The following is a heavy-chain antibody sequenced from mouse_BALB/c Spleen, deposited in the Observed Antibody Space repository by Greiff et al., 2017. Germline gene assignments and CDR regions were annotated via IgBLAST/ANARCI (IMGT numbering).Heavy chain of an antibody. CDR1: GFTFSSYT. CDR2: ISNGGGST. D-gene: IGHD1-1*01. J-gene: IGHJ3*01. V-gene: IGHV5-12-2*01. CDR3: ARHPVGRGAWFAY. Sequence: EVKVVESGGGLVQPGGSLKLSCAASGFTFSSYTMSWVRQTPEKRLEWVAYISNGGGSTYYPDTVKGRFTISRDNAKNTLYLQMSSLKSEDTAMYYCARHPVGRGAWFAYWGQGTLVTVSA.